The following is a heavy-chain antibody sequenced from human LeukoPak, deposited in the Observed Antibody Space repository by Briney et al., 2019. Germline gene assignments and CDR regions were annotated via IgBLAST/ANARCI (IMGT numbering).Heavy chain of an antibody. Sequence: GGSLRLSCAASGFTFSSYEMNWVRQAPGKGLEWVSYISSSGSTIYYADSVKGRFTISRDNAKNSLYLQMNSLRAEDTAVYYCARERGTYLPDAFDIWGQGTLVTVSS. D-gene: IGHD2/OR15-2a*01. J-gene: IGHJ3*02. V-gene: IGHV3-48*03. CDR3: ARERGTYLPDAFDI. CDR2: ISSSGSTI. CDR1: GFTFSSYE.